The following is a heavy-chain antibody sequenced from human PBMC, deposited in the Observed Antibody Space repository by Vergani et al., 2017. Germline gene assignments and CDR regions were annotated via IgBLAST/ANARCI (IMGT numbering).Heavy chain of an antibody. Sequence: QLQLQESGPGLVKPSETLSLTCTVSGGSISSSSYYWGWIRQPPGKGLEWIGSIYYSGSTYYNPSLKSRVTISVDTSKNQFSLKLSSVTAADTAVYYCAREGYYYDSSGLDYWGQGTLVTVSS. CDR1: GGSISSSSYY. CDR3: AREGYYYDSSGLDY. D-gene: IGHD3-22*01. V-gene: IGHV4-39*07. CDR2: IYYSGST. J-gene: IGHJ4*02.